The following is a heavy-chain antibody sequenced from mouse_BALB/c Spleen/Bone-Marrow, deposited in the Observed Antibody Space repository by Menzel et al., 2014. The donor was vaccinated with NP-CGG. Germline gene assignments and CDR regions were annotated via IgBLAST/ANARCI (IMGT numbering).Heavy chain of an antibody. D-gene: IGHD1-1*01. J-gene: IGHJ4*01. CDR2: IHYSGST. CDR3: ARFMTRYYAMDY. V-gene: IGHV3-1*02. CDR1: GYSITSGYS. Sequence: EVKLMESGPDLVKPSQSLSLTCTVTGYSITSGYSWHWIRQFPGNKLEWMGYIHYSGSTNYNPSLKSRISITRDTSKNQFLLQLKSVPTDDTATNYCARFMTRYYAMDYWGQGTSVTVSS.